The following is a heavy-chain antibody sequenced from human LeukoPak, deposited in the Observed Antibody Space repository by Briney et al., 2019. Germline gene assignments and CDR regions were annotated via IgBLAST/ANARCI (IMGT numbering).Heavy chain of an antibody. V-gene: IGHV3-23*01. CDR1: GVTFSSYA. J-gene: IGHJ4*02. D-gene: IGHD3-10*01. Sequence: GGSLRLSCAASGVTFSSYAMGWVRQFPGKGLEWVSAISGSGGSIGYADSVKGRFTISRDNAKNSLYLQMNSLRAEDTALYYCAKEGAYGSGSYIDYWGQGTLVTVSS. CDR3: AKEGAYGSGSYIDY. CDR2: ISGSGGSI.